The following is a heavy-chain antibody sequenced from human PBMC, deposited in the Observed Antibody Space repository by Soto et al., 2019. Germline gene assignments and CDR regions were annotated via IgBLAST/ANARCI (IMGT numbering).Heavy chain of an antibody. V-gene: IGHV3-33*01. CDR2: IWYDGSNK. CDR1: GFTCSSYV. Sequence: GGSLRLSCAASGFTCSSYVMHWVGQSPGKGLEWVAVIWYDGSNKYYADSVKGRFTISRDNSKNTLYLQMNSLRAEDTAVYYCASSIAAADVFDYWGQGTLVTVSS. CDR3: ASSIAAADVFDY. J-gene: IGHJ4*02. D-gene: IGHD6-13*01.